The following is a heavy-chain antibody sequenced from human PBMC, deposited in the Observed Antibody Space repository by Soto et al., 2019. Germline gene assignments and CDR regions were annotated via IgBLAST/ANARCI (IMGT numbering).Heavy chain of an antibody. V-gene: IGHV1-18*01. J-gene: IGHJ4*02. CDR2: ISAYNGNT. D-gene: IGHD5-18*01. CDR3: ASSLLVGYGLEGESD. Sequence: QVQQVQSGAEVKKPGASVKVSCKASGYTFTSYGISWVRQAPGQGLEWMGWISAYNGNTNYAQKLQGRVTMTTDTSTNTAYMELRSLRSDDTAVYYCASSLLVGYGLEGESDWGQGTLVTVSS. CDR1: GYTFTSYG.